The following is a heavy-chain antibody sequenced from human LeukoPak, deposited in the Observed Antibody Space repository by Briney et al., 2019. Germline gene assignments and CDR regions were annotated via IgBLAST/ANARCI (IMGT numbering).Heavy chain of an antibody. CDR1: GFTVSSNY. CDR2: IYSGGST. V-gene: IGHV3-53*01. J-gene: IGHJ4*02. CDR3: ARAGLYCSGGSCYHFDY. D-gene: IGHD2-15*01. Sequence: QSGGSLRLSCAASGFTVSSNYMSWVRQAPGKGLDWVSVIYSGGSTYYADSVKGRFTISRDNSKNTLYLQMNSLRAEDTAVYYCARAGLYCSGGSCYHFDYWGQGTLVTVSS.